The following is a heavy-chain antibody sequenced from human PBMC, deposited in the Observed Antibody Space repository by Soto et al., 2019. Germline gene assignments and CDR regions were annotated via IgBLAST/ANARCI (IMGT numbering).Heavy chain of an antibody. V-gene: IGHV3-72*01. CDR2: TGNKANRYTT. CDR3: SRGVRPYFFDY. Sequence: HPGGSLRLSCAASGFTFSDYYMDWVRQTPGKGLEWVGRTGNKANRYTTEYAASVKDRFTISRDDSKNSLYLQMNNLKTEDTAIYYCSRGVRPYFFDYWGQGTLVTVSS. D-gene: IGHD3-10*01. CDR1: GFTFSDYY. J-gene: IGHJ4*02.